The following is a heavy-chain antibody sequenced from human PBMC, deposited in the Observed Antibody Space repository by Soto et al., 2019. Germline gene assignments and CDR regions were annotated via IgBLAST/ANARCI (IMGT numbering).Heavy chain of an antibody. CDR1: GFTFSSYA. J-gene: IGHJ4*02. CDR2: ISGSGGST. V-gene: IGHV3-23*01. Sequence: EVQLLESGGGLVQPGGSLRLSCAASGFTFSSYAMSWVRQAPGKGLEWVSAISGSGGSTYYADSVKGRFTISRDNSKNTLYLQMNSLRAEDTAIYYCAKSELLWFGELIDYWGQGTLVTVSS. CDR3: AKSELLWFGELIDY. D-gene: IGHD3-10*01.